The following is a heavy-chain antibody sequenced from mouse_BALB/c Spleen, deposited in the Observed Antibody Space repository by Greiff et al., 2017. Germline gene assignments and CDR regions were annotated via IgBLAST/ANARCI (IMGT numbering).Heavy chain of an antibody. J-gene: IGHJ4*01. Sequence: EVQLVESGGGLVQPGGSLRLSCATSGFTFTDYYMSWVRQPPGKALEWLGFIRNKANGYTTEYSASVKGRFTISRDNSQSILYLQMNTLRAEDSATYYCARDGPYDYDAYAMDYWGQGTSVTVSS. D-gene: IGHD2-4*01. CDR1: GFTFTDYY. CDR2: IRNKANGYTT. V-gene: IGHV7-3*02. CDR3: ARDGPYDYDAYAMDY.